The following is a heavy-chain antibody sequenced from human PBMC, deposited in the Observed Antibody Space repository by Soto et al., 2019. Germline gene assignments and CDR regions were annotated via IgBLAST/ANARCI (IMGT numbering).Heavy chain of an antibody. V-gene: IGHV3-13*01. CDR3: AREGERGSGDSVDALDI. J-gene: IGHJ3*02. CDR1: GFTFSSYD. D-gene: IGHD1-1*01. CDR2: IDIAGNT. Sequence: GSLRLSCAASGFTFSSYDMHWVRQATGKGLEWVSAIDIAGNTYYPGSVKGRLTISRENGKNSLYLQMSSLRAGDTAVYYCAREGERGSGDSVDALDIWGQGTLVTGS.